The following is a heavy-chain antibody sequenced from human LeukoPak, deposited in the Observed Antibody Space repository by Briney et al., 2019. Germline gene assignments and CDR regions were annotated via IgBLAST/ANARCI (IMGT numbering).Heavy chain of an antibody. CDR2: IIPIFGIA. D-gene: IGHD6-19*01. CDR3: ARESQPGSSGWYDY. V-gene: IGHV1-69*04. J-gene: IGHJ4*02. Sequence: SVKVSCKASGGTFSSYAISWVRQAPGQGLEWMGRIIPIFGIANYAQKFQGRVTITADKSTSTAYMELNSLRSEDTAVYYCARESQPGSSGWYDYWGQGTLVTVSS. CDR1: GGTFSSYA.